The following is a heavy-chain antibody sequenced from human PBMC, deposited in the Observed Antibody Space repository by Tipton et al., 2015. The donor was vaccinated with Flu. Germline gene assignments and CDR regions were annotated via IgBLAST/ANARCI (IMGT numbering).Heavy chain of an antibody. CDR1: GGSISNYY. Sequence: LTCSVSGGSISNYYWGWVRQPPGKGLEWIGEINDSGATYYNPSLKSRVTISVQTSKAQFSLNLRSLTAADAGIYYCARSFRVAVIGGMDVWGQGTTVAVSS. J-gene: IGHJ6*02. D-gene: IGHD6-19*01. CDR2: INDSGAT. V-gene: IGHV4-59*04. CDR3: ARSFRVAVIGGMDV.